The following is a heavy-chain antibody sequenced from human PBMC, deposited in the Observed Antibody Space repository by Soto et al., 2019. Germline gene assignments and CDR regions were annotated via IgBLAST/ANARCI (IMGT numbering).Heavy chain of an antibody. J-gene: IGHJ6*02. CDR2: IWYDGSNK. V-gene: IGHV3-33*01. Sequence: QVQLVESGGGVVQPGRSLRLSCAASGFTFSNYGMHWVRQAPGTGLEWVAVIWYDGSNKYYADSVKGRFTISRDNSKNTLYLQMNSLRAEDTAVYYWASEYCSGGSCYYYGMDVWCQGTTVTVSS. CDR3: ASEYCSGGSCYYYGMDV. D-gene: IGHD2-15*01. CDR1: GFTFSNYG.